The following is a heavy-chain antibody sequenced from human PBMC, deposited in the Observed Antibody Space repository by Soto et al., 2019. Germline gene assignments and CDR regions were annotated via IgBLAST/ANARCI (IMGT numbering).Heavy chain of an antibody. CDR2: ISYSGST. CDR1: AGSISTINYY. D-gene: IGHD2-8*01. Sequence: QVQLQESGPGLVRPSQTLSLTCTVSAGSISTINYYWSWIRQHPEKGLEWIGYISYSGSTFYHSSLRSRFTISLYTSKKQFSLTLTSVTDADTAVYYCSRSAQWDGFDPWGQGTMVTVSS. CDR3: SRSAQWDGFDP. J-gene: IGHJ3*01. V-gene: IGHV4-31*03.